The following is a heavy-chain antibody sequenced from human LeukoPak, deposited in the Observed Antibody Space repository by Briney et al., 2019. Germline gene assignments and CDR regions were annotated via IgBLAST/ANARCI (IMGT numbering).Heavy chain of an antibody. V-gene: IGHV3-21*01. CDR3: ARDPFNYHGSGSQKDY. J-gene: IGHJ4*02. Sequence: GGSLRLSCAASGFTFSSYSINWVRQAPGKGLEWVSSISSSSSYIYYADSVKGRFTISRDNAKNSPYLQMNSLRAEDTAVYYCARDPFNYHGSGSQKDYWGQGTLVTVSS. CDR1: GFTFSSYS. CDR2: ISSSSSYI. D-gene: IGHD3-10*01.